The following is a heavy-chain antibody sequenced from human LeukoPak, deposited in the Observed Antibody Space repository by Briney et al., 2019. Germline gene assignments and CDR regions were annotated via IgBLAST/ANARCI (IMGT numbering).Heavy chain of an antibody. D-gene: IGHD6-13*01. CDR2: ISSSSSYI. J-gene: IGHJ5*02. CDR1: GFTFSGYS. V-gene: IGHV3-21*01. CDR3: ARDSYSSSLEP. Sequence: GGSLRLSCAASGFTFSGYSVNWVRQAPGKGLEWVSSISSSSSYIYYADSVKGQFTISRDNAKNSLYLQMNSLRAEGTAVYYCARDSYSSSLEPWGQGTLVTVSS.